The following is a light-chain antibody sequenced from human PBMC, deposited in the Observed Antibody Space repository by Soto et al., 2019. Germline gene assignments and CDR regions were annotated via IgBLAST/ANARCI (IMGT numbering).Light chain of an antibody. CDR2: GAS. Sequence: QLTQSPSSLSASVGDRVTITCRASQGISSYFAWYQQKPGKAPKLLIYGASTRATGIPARFSGSGSGTEFTLTISSLQSEDFAVYYCQQYNNWPPLTFGPGTKVDIK. V-gene: IGKV1-9*01. J-gene: IGKJ3*01. CDR1: QGISSY. CDR3: QQYNNWPPLT.